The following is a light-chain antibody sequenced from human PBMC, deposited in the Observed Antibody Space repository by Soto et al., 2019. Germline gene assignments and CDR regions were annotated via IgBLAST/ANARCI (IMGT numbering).Light chain of an antibody. Sequence: DIQLTQSPSFLSASVGDRVTITCRASQGLSSDLAWYQQKPGKAPKLLIYAASTLQSGVPSRFSGSGSGTEVTLTISSLQPEDFATYYCQPLNSYPITFGQGTRLEIK. CDR3: QPLNSYPIT. CDR2: AAS. CDR1: QGLSSD. J-gene: IGKJ5*01. V-gene: IGKV1-9*01.